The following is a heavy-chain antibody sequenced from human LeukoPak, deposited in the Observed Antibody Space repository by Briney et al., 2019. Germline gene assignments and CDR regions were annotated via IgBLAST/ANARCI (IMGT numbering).Heavy chain of an antibody. CDR2: MNPNSGNT. Sequence: ASVKVSCKASGYTFTSYDINWVRQATGQGLEWMGWMNPNSGNTGYAQKFQGRVTMTRNTSISTAYMELSSLRSEDTAVYYCARHRGDCSSTSCSPYYFDYWGQGTLVTVSS. V-gene: IGHV1-8*01. D-gene: IGHD2-2*01. J-gene: IGHJ4*02. CDR3: ARHRGDCSSTSCSPYYFDY. CDR1: GYTFTSYD.